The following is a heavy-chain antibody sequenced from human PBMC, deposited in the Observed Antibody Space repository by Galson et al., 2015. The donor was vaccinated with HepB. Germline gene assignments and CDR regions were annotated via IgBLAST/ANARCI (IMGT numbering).Heavy chain of an antibody. Sequence: VKVSCKVSGYTLTELSMHWVRQAPGKGLEWMGGFDPEDGETIYAQKFQSRVTMTEDTSTDTAYMELSSLRSEDTAVYYCATGSSYDTVADYWGQGTLVTVSS. V-gene: IGHV1-24*01. D-gene: IGHD3-9*01. CDR2: FDPEDGET. CDR3: ATGSSYDTVADY. J-gene: IGHJ4*02. CDR1: GYTLTELS.